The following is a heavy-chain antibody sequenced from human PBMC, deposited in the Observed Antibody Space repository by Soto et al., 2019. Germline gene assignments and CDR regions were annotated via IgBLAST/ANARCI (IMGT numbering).Heavy chain of an antibody. CDR3: ARKPLSNFNWFDP. V-gene: IGHV1-18*04. Sequence: QLQLVQSGTELKKPGASVKVSCKASGYTFTNYGITWVRQAPGQGLEWMGWINADYGNTNYEQKFQGRVTMTTDTSTNTAYMELRRLSSDDKAVYSCARKPLSNFNWFDPWGQGTLVTVSS. D-gene: IGHD4-4*01. CDR2: INADYGNT. CDR1: GYTFTNYG. J-gene: IGHJ5*02.